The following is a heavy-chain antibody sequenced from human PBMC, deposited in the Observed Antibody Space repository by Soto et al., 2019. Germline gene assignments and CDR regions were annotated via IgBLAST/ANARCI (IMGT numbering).Heavy chain of an antibody. J-gene: IGHJ4*02. CDR2: IKSKTDGGTT. D-gene: IGHD2-15*01. CDR3: TTLEDIVVVVAALGRNY. V-gene: IGHV3-15*01. CDR1: GFTFSNAW. Sequence: EVQLVESGGGLVKPGGSLRLSCAASGFTFSNAWMSWVRQAPGKGLEWVGRIKSKTDGGTTDYAAPVKGRFTISRDDSKNTLYLQMNSLKTEDTAVYYCTTLEDIVVVVAALGRNYWGQGTLVTVSS.